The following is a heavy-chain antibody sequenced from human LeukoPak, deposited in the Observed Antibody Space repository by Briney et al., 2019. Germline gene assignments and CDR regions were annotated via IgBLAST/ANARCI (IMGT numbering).Heavy chain of an antibody. D-gene: IGHD3-22*01. CDR2: IYSGGST. V-gene: IGHV3-66*01. J-gene: IGHJ6*02. CDR3: AREAYYYDSSGYKYYYYYGMDV. CDR1: GLTVSSNY. Sequence: GGSLTLSCAASGLTVSSNYMSWVRQAPGKGLEWVSVIYSGGSTYYADSVKGRFTISRDNSKNTLYLQMNSLRAEDTAVYYCAREAYYYDSSGYKYYYYYGMDVWGQGTTVTVSS.